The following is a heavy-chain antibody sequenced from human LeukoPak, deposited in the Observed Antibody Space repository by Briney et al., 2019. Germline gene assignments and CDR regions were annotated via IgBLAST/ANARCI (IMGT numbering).Heavy chain of an antibody. D-gene: IGHD3-22*01. V-gene: IGHV4-31*03. CDR3: AGSSGYYDYFDY. CDR1: DGSISSAGFY. Sequence: SQTLSLTCTVSDGSISSAGFYWTWIRQHPGKGLEWVGYVYYSGTTYYNPSLKGRVTISLDTSKNQFSLKLNSVTAADTAVYYCAGSSGYYDYFDYWGQGTLVTVSS. J-gene: IGHJ4*02. CDR2: VYYSGTT.